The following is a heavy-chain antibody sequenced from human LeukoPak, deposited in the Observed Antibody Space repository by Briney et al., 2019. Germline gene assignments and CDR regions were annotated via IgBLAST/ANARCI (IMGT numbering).Heavy chain of an antibody. CDR1: GFTFSRYS. Sequence: GGSLRLSCAASGFTFSRYSMNWVRQAPGKGLEWVSLISWDGGSTYYADSVKGRFTISRDNSKNSLYLQMNSLRAEDTALYYCAKVGGVLDDYYMDVWGKGTTVTVSS. V-gene: IGHV3-43D*03. CDR3: AKVGGVLDDYYMDV. D-gene: IGHD2-8*01. CDR2: ISWDGGST. J-gene: IGHJ6*03.